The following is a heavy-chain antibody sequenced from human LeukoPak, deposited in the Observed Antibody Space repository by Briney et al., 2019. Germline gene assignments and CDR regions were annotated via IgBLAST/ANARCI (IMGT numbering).Heavy chain of an antibody. V-gene: IGHV3-21*01. Sequence: PGGSLRLSCAASGFTFSSYSMNWVRQAPGKGLEWVSSISSSSSYIYYADSVKGRFTISRDNAKNSLYLQMNSLRAEDTAVYYCASSTGGPFLGELARPDYWGQGTLVTVSS. J-gene: IGHJ4*02. CDR3: ASSTGGPFLGELARPDY. D-gene: IGHD3-16*01. CDR2: ISSSSSYI. CDR1: GFTFSSYS.